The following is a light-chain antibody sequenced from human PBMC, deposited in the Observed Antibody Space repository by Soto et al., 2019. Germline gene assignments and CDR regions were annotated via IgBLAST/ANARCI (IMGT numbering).Light chain of an antibody. CDR3: QQYATFPGT. J-gene: IGKJ1*01. Sequence: DIQMTQSPSTLSASVGDTVTVTCRASQSVSGWLAWYQQKPGEAPKLLIYDASALPHGVPSGFSGSGSGTNFAHTLARLQHSDFASHNRQQYATFPGTFAPGAKVEI. V-gene: IGKV1-5*01. CDR1: QSVSGW. CDR2: DAS.